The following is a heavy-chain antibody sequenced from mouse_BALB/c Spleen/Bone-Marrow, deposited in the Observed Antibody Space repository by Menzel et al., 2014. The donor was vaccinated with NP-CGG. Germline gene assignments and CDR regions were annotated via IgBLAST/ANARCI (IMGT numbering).Heavy chain of an antibody. CDR3: ARNWVYFDY. D-gene: IGHD4-1*01. CDR2: TDPSDSET. V-gene: IGHV1-69*02. Sequence: QVQLQQPGAELVKPGAPVKLSCKASGYTFTSYWMNWVKPRPGRGLEWIGRTDPSDSETHYNQKFKDKATLTVDKSSSTAYIQLSSLTSEDSAVYYCARNWVYFDYWGQGTTLTVSS. J-gene: IGHJ2*01. CDR1: GYTFTSYW.